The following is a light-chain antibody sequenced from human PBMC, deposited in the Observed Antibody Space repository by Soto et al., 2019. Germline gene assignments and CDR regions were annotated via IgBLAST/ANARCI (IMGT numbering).Light chain of an antibody. Sequence: DIQMTQSPSSLSASVGDRVTISCRASQTISGYLNWYQQIPGKAPKLLIFAASSLQSGVPSRFSGGGSGTDFTLTISSLQPDDFATYYCQQSYSIWTFGQGTKV. CDR1: QTISGY. J-gene: IGKJ1*01. V-gene: IGKV1-39*01. CDR2: AAS. CDR3: QQSYSIWT.